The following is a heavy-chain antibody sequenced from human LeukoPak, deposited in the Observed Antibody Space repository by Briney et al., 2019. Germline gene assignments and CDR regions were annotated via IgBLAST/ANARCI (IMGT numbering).Heavy chain of an antibody. Sequence: GGSLRLSCAASGFTFSSYAMSWVRQAPGKGLEWVSAISGSGGGTYYADSVKGRFTISRDNSKNTLYLQMNSPRAEDTAVYYCAKDLAHCTNGVCSFGFDYWGQGTLVTVSS. CDR2: ISGSGGGT. J-gene: IGHJ4*02. CDR1: GFTFSSYA. V-gene: IGHV3-23*01. D-gene: IGHD2-8*01. CDR3: AKDLAHCTNGVCSFGFDY.